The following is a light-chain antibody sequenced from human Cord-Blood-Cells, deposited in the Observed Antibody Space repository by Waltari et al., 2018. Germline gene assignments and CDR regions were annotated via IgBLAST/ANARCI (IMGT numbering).Light chain of an antibody. J-gene: IGKJ3*01. V-gene: IGKV1-33*01. CDR2: DAS. CDR3: QQYDNLSIFT. CDR1: QDISNY. Sequence: DIQMTQSPSSLSASVGDRVTITCQASQDISNYLNWYQQKPGKAPKLLIYDASNFETGVPSRFSGSGSGTDFTFTISSLQPEDIATYYCQQYDNLSIFTFGPGTKVDIK.